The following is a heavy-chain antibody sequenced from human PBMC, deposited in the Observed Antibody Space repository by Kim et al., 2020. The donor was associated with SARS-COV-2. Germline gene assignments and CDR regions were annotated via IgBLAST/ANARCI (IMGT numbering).Heavy chain of an antibody. Sequence: GGSLRLSCAASGFTFSPYPINWVRQTPGKGLEWISYISGSSTTIYYADSVRGRVTISRDNAENSVYLQMNSQRDEDTGVYYCARGPGSGHLFDYMGQGNL. D-gene: IGHD2-8*02. CDR3: ARGPGSGHLFDY. J-gene: IGHJ4*02. CDR2: ISGSSTTI. V-gene: IGHV3-48*02. CDR1: GFTFSPYP.